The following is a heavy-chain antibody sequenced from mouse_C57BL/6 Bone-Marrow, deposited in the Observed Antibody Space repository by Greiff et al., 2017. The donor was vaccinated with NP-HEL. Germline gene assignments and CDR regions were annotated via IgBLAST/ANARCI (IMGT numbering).Heavy chain of an antibody. J-gene: IGHJ1*03. CDR1: GYTFTSYG. V-gene: IGHV1-81*01. CDR3: ARRGFTTVVATPRYFDV. Sequence: VQLQQSGAELARPGASVKLSCKASGYTFTSYGISWVKQRTGQGLEWIGEIYPRSGNTYYNEKFKGKATLTADKSSSTAYMELRSLTSEDSAVYFCARRGFTTVVATPRYFDVWGTGTTVTVSS. CDR2: IYPRSGNT. D-gene: IGHD1-1*01.